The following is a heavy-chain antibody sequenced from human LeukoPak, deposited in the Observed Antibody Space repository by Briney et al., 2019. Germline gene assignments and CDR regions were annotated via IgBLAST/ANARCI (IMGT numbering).Heavy chain of an antibody. J-gene: IGHJ6*02. CDR1: GYTFTSYD. CDR2: MNPNSGNT. CDR3: ARVKGYDFWSGYYRDGGYYYYGMDV. D-gene: IGHD3-3*01. Sequence: GASVKVSCKASGYTFTSYDINWVRQATGQGLEWMGWMNPNSGNTGYAQKFQGRVTMTRNTSISTAYMELSSLRSEDTAVYYCARVKGYDFWSGYYRDGGYYYYGMDVWGQGTTVTVSS. V-gene: IGHV1-8*01.